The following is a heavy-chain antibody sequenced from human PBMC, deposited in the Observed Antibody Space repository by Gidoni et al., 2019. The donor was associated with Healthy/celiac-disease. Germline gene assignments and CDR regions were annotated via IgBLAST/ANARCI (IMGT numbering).Heavy chain of an antibody. D-gene: IGHD2-15*01. CDR1: GFPFSRSA. V-gene: IGHV3-30*18. J-gene: IGHJ4*02. Sequence: QVQLVESGGGVVQPGRSLRLSCAASGFPFSRSAMHWVRQAPGKGLEWVAVISLDGSNKYYTDSVKGRFTISRDNSKNTLYLQMNSLRAEDTAVYYCAKEPVEGLDYWGQGTLVTVSS. CDR2: ISLDGSNK. CDR3: AKEPVEGLDY.